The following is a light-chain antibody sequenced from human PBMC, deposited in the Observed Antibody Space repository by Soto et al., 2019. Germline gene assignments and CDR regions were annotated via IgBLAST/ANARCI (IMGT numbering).Light chain of an antibody. J-gene: IGKJ4*01. CDR1: HDISNY. V-gene: IGKV1-33*01. CDR2: DVS. CDR3: QQYDNLLLT. Sequence: DLQMTQSPSSLSASLGDSVTITCQASHDISNYLNWYQHKPGKAPKLLIYDVSNLEAGVPSRFSGSGSGTDFVFTISILQPEDIATYYCQQYDNLLLTFGGGTKVEIK.